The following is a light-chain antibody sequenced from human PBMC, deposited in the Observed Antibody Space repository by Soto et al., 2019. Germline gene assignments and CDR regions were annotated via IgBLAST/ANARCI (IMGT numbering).Light chain of an antibody. J-gene: IGKJ3*01. Sequence: EIVWTQSPGTLSLSPGERATLSCRASQSVSSKYLAWYQQKPGQDTRVLIYGTSIRASGVTERFSGGGSGTDFTLTITRLEPEDFAVYYCQKYGSSPFTFGPGTKVDI. V-gene: IGKV3-20*01. CDR1: QSVSSKY. CDR3: QKYGSSPFT. CDR2: GTS.